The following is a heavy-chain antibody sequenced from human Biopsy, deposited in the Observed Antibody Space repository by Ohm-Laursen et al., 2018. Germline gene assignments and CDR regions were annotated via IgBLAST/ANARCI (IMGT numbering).Heavy chain of an antibody. CDR1: GYSMSTYY. Sequence: SETLSLTCSVSGYSMSTYYWSWIRQTPGKGLEWIGEINHSGRTNYNPSLKSRVTISVDTSKNQFSLKVRSVTAADTAVYYCVRGVDYYDPYHYYALDVWGQGTTVTVSS. D-gene: IGHD3-22*01. CDR3: VRGVDYYDPYHYYALDV. CDR2: INHSGRT. V-gene: IGHV4-34*01. J-gene: IGHJ6*02.